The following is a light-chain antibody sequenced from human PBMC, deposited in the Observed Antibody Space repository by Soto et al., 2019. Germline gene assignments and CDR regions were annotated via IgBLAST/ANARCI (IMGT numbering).Light chain of an antibody. Sequence: QSALTQPPSASGSPGQSVAISCTGTSSDVGGYNYVSWYQQHPGKAPKLMIYEVNKRPSGVPDRFSGSKSGNTASLTVYGLQAEDEADYYCSSYAGSSNVFGTATKVTVL. CDR1: SSDVGGYNY. V-gene: IGLV2-8*01. CDR3: SSYAGSSNV. J-gene: IGLJ1*01. CDR2: EVN.